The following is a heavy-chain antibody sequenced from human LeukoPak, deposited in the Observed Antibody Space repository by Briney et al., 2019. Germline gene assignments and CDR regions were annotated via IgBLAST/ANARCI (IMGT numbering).Heavy chain of an antibody. D-gene: IGHD6-19*01. V-gene: IGHV3-20*04. CDR3: ARGVGWQWLDRIDY. CDR1: GFTFSNYA. Sequence: GGSLRLSCAASGFTFSNYAMSWVRQAPGKGLEWVSGINWNGGSTGYADSVKGRFTISRDNAKNSLYLQMNSLRAEDTALYYCARGVGWQWLDRIDYWGQGTLVTVSS. J-gene: IGHJ4*02. CDR2: INWNGGST.